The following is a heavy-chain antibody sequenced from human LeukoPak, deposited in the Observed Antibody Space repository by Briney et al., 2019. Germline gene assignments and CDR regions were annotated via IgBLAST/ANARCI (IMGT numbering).Heavy chain of an antibody. V-gene: IGHV3-21*01. CDR1: GFTFSSYS. CDR3: ARSAGTSPVFDY. D-gene: IGHD6-13*01. Sequence: GGSLRLSCAASGFTFSSYSMNWARQAPGKGLEWVSSISSSSSYIYYADSVKGRFTISRDNAKNSLYLQMNSLRAEDTAVYYCARSAGTSPVFDYWGQGTLVTVSS. J-gene: IGHJ4*02. CDR2: ISSSSSYI.